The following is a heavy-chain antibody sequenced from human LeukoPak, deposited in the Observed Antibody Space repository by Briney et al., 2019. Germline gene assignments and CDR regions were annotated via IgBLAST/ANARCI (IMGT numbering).Heavy chain of an antibody. J-gene: IGHJ3*02. CDR3: ARDSIVDGAFDI. V-gene: IGHV3-48*03. D-gene: IGHD2-15*01. CDR2: ISSRGTTI. CDR1: GFTFSSYE. Sequence: GGSLRLSCAASGFTFSSYEMNWVRQAPGRGLEWVSYISSRGTTIYNADSVKVRFTISRDNAKNSLYLQMNSLRAEDTAVYYCARDSIVDGAFDIWGQGTMVTVSS.